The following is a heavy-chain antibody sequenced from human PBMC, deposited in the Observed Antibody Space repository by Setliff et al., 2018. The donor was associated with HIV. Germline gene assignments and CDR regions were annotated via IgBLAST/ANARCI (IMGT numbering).Heavy chain of an antibody. V-gene: IGHV3-73*01. J-gene: IGHJ5*01. CDR1: GFTFSGSA. Sequence: PGGSLRLSCAASGFTFSGSAMHWVRQASGKGLEWVGRIKSKTNNYATAYAASVKGRFTISRDDSKKTAYLQMNSLKTEDTAVYYCVTVRTISGFKCLDSWGQGTLVTVSS. CDR3: VTVRTISGFKCLDS. D-gene: IGHD4-4*01. CDR2: IKSKTNNYAT.